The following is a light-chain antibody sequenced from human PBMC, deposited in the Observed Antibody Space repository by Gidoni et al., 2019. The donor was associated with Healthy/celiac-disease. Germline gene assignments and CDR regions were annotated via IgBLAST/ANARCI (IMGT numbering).Light chain of an antibody. CDR1: QGISNY. Sequence: DIQLTQSPASLSASVGARVTITCRASQGISNYFAWYQQKPGKVPKLLIYAASTLQSGVPSRFSGSGSGTDFTLTISSLQPEDVATYYCQKYNSAPWTFGQXTKVEIK. J-gene: IGKJ1*01. CDR3: QKYNSAPWT. V-gene: IGKV1-27*01. CDR2: AAS.